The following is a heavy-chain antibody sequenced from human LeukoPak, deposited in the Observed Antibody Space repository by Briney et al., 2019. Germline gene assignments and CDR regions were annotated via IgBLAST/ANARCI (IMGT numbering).Heavy chain of an antibody. J-gene: IGHJ6*02. D-gene: IGHD1-26*01. CDR2: IYYSGST. CDR3: ARKELFNGMDV. CDR1: GGSFSGYY. Sequence: SETLSLTCAVYGGSFSGYYWSWIRQPPGKGLEWIGYIYYSGSTNYNPSLKSRVTISVDTSKNQFSLKLSSVTAADTAVYYCARKELFNGMDVWGQGTTVTVSS. V-gene: IGHV4-59*01.